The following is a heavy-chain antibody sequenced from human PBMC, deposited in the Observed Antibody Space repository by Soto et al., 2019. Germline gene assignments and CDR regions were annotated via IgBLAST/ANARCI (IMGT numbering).Heavy chain of an antibody. CDR1: GGSVSCPSY. CDR2: IYFSETT. J-gene: IGHJ5*02. V-gene: IGHV4-30-4*08. Sequence: SETLSLTCTVSGGSVSCPSYWSWIRQFPGKGLEWIGYIYFSETTFYNPYLKSRVSISVDTSKNQFSLRLTSVTAADTAVYYRDRPNYRGGGYHSGLGTWGQETLVTVSS. CDR3: DRPNYRGGGYHSGLGT. D-gene: IGHD3-22*01.